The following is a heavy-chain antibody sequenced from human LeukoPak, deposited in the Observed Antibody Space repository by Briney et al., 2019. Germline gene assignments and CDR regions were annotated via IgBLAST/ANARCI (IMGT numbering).Heavy chain of an antibody. V-gene: IGHV1-69*05. CDR2: IIPIFGTA. CDR1: GGTFSSYA. D-gene: IGHD3-10*01. Sequence: GASVKVSCKASGGTFSSYAISWVRQAPGQGLEWMGGIIPIFGTANYAQKFQSRVTITTDESTSTAYMELSSLRSEDTAVYYCARDYYGSGSYSYDAFDIWGPRTMVTVSS. J-gene: IGHJ3*02. CDR3: ARDYYGSGSYSYDAFDI.